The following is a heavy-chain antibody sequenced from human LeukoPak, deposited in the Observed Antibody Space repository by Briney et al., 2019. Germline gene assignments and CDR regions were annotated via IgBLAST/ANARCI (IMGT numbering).Heavy chain of an antibody. Sequence: SGTLSLTCTVSGGSISSSDYYWGWIRQPPGKGLEWIGSMYGSGGTSYNPSLRSRVTISADTSKNQSSLKLTSVAAADTAVYYCARRYYHDSSGFYYYFDYWGRGILVTVSS. CDR3: ARRYYHDSSGFYYYFDY. J-gene: IGHJ4*02. CDR2: MYGSGGT. CDR1: GGSISSSDYY. D-gene: IGHD3-22*01. V-gene: IGHV4-39*01.